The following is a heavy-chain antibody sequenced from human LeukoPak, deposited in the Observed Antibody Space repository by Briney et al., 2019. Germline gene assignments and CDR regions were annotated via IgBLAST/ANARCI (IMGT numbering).Heavy chain of an antibody. V-gene: IGHV1-18*04. Sequence: ASVKVSCKASGYTFTSYGLTWVRQAPGQGLEWMGWISAYNGNTNYAQNLQDRVTMTTDTSTSTAYMELRGLRSDDTAVYYCARDRSSSCDYWGQGTLVTVSS. D-gene: IGHD6-13*01. J-gene: IGHJ4*02. CDR3: ARDRSSSCDY. CDR2: ISAYNGNT. CDR1: GYTFTSYG.